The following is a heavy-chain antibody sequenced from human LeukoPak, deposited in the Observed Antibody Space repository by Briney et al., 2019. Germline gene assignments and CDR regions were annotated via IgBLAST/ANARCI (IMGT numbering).Heavy chain of an antibody. J-gene: IGHJ4*02. CDR2: IYHSGST. CDR1: GYSISSGYY. Sequence: SETLSLTCAVSGYSISSGYYWGWIRQPPGKGLEWIGSIYHSGSTYHNPSLKSRVTISVDTSKNQFSLKLSSVTAADTAVHYCARSYCSGGSCYYFDYWGQGTLVTVSS. CDR3: ARSYCSGGSCYYFDY. V-gene: IGHV4-38-2*01. D-gene: IGHD2-15*01.